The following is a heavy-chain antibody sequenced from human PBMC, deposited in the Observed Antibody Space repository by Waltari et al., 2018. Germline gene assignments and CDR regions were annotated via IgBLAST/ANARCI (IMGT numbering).Heavy chain of an antibody. V-gene: IGHV4-61*09. D-gene: IGHD6-19*01. Sequence: QVQLQESDPGLVKPSQTLSLTCTVSGGSISSGSYYWSWIRQPAGKGLEWIGYIYTSGSTNYNPSLKSRVTISVDTSKNQFSRKLSSVTAADTAVYYCARVSSGVFNYWGQGTLVTVSS. J-gene: IGHJ4*02. CDR1: GGSISSGSYY. CDR2: IYTSGST. CDR3: ARVSSGVFNY.